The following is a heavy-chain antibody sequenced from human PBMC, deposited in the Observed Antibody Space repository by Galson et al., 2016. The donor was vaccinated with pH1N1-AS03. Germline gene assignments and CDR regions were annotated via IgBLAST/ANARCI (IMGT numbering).Heavy chain of an antibody. V-gene: IGHV1-2*06. CDR2: INPNSGGT. Sequence: SVKVSCKASGYTFTGYFLHWVRQAPGQGLEWMGRINPNSGGTKYAQKFQGRVTMTRDTSISTVHMELTGLRSDDTAVYYCARGGYCSSKNCYSEDYFYNGMDVWGQGTMVTVSS. J-gene: IGHJ6*02. CDR1: GYTFTGYF. D-gene: IGHD2-2*01. CDR3: ARGGYCSSKNCYSEDYFYNGMDV.